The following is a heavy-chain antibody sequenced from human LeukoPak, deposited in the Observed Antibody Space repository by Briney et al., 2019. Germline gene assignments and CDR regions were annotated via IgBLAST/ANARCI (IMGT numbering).Heavy chain of an antibody. J-gene: IGHJ3*02. Sequence: GGSLRLSCAASGFTFSTYGMSWVRQAPGKGLEWVSGISGSGGSRFYTDSVKGRFTISRDNSKNTLYLQMNSLRVEDTAVYYCARVGVTAFDIWGQGTMVTVSS. CDR2: ISGSGGSR. CDR1: GFTFSTYG. D-gene: IGHD2-21*02. CDR3: ARVGVTAFDI. V-gene: IGHV3-23*01.